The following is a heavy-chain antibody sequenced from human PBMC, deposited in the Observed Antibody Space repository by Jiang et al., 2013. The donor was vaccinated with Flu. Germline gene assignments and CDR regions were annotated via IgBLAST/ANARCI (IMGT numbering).Heavy chain of an antibody. D-gene: IGHD6-13*01. V-gene: IGHV5-51*03. Sequence: GAEVKKPGESLKISCKGSGYSFTSHWIGWVRQMPGKGLEWMGIIYPGDSDTRFSPSFQGQVTISADKSISTAYLQWSSLKASDTAMYYCARLAYLGIAAAGPFDYWGQGTLVTVSS. CDR2: IYPGDSDT. J-gene: IGHJ4*02. CDR1: GYSFTSHW. CDR3: ARLAYLGIAAAGPFDY.